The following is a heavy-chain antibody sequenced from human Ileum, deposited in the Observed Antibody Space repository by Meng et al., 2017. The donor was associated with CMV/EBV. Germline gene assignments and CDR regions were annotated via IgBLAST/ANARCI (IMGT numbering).Heavy chain of an antibody. D-gene: IGHD3-22*01. J-gene: IGHJ4*02. CDR2: ITYSGTT. Sequence: QLQLQEPGPGMVKPSETLSLVCTVSGDSISSGDYFWGWLRQPPKGLEWVASITYSGTTYYNPSLKSRVTMSVDTSKNQFSLKLNSVTAADTAVYYCVRASITMIDYWGQGTLVTVSS. V-gene: IGHV4-39*07. CDR1: GDSISSGDYF. CDR3: VRASITMIDY.